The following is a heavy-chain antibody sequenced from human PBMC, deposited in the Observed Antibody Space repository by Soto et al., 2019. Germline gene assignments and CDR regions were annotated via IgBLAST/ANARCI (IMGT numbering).Heavy chain of an antibody. CDR3: AKDHRRGLQWFGGFYFDY. Sequence: TGGSLRLSCAASGFTFSSYGMHWVRQAPGKGLEWVAVIWYDGSNKYYADSVKGRFTISRDNSKNTLYLQMNSLRAEDTAVYYCAKDHRRGLQWFGGFYFDYWGQGTLVTVSS. CDR1: GFTFSSYG. J-gene: IGHJ4*02. CDR2: IWYDGSNK. D-gene: IGHD3-10*01. V-gene: IGHV3-30*02.